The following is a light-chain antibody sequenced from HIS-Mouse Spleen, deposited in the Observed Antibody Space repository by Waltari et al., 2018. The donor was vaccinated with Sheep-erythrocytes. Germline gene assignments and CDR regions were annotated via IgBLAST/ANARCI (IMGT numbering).Light chain of an antibody. V-gene: IGLV2-11*01. J-gene: IGLJ1*01. CDR2: DVS. CDR3: CSYAGSYNHV. Sequence: QSALTQPRPVSGSPGHSVTISCTGTSSDVGGFNYVPWYQQHPGKAPKLMIYDVSKRPSGVPDRFSGSKSGNTASLTISGLQAEDEADYYCCSYAGSYNHVFATGTKVTVL. CDR1: SSDVGGFNY.